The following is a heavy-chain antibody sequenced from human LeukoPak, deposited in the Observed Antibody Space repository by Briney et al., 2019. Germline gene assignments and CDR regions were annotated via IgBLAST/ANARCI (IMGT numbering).Heavy chain of an antibody. V-gene: IGHV1-8*01. CDR2: MNPNSGNT. CDR3: ASTVAVRGPHYYFDY. D-gene: IGHD2-15*01. Sequence: ASVKVSCKASGYTFTSYDINWVRQATGQGLEWMGWMNPNSGNTGYAQKFQGRVTMTRNTSISTAYMELSSLRSEDTAVYYCASTVAVRGPHYYFDYWGQGTLVTVSS. J-gene: IGHJ4*02. CDR1: GYTFTSYD.